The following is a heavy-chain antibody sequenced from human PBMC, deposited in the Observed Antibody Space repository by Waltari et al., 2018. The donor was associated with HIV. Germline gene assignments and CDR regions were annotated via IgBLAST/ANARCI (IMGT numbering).Heavy chain of an antibody. J-gene: IGHJ4*02. CDR3: ARDFWSGYSLYLDQ. V-gene: IGHV3-7*01. CDR1: GFTFSRYW. Sequence: EVQLVESGGGLVQPGGSLRLSCAASGFTFSRYWLSWFRQGPGQGLEWLAKIKQDGSEKDYVESGKGRFTISRDNAKNSLFLQMNYLRAEDTAVYYCARDFWSGYSLYLDQWGQGILVTVSS. D-gene: IGHD3-3*01. CDR2: IKQDGSEK.